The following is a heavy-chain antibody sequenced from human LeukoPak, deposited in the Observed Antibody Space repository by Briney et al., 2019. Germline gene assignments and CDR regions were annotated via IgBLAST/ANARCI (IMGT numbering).Heavy chain of an antibody. V-gene: IGHV4-59*11. CDR3: ARDPGGALRSIDY. J-gene: IGHJ4*02. CDR2: IYNSGRT. CDR1: GVSINYHY. Sequence: SQTLSLACIVAGVSINYHYWTSIRQPPGKGLEWIGYIYNSGRTNYNPSLKSRVTISEDMSKNQFSLKLTSVTAADTAVYYCARDPGGALRSIDYWGQGTLVTVSS. D-gene: IGHD3-10*01.